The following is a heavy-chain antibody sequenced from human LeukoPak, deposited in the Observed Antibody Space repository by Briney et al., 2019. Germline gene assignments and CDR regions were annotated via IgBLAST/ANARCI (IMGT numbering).Heavy chain of an antibody. J-gene: IGHJ4*02. CDR3: ARDSRIQLWSVYFDY. CDR2: ISYDGSNK. V-gene: IGHV3-30-3*01. Sequence: PGRSLRLSCAASGFTFSSYAMHWVRQAPGKGLEWVAVISYDGSNKYYADSVKGRFTISRDNSKNTLYLQMNSLRAEDTAVYYCARDSRIQLWSVYFDYWGQGTLVTVSS. D-gene: IGHD5-18*01. CDR1: GFTFSSYA.